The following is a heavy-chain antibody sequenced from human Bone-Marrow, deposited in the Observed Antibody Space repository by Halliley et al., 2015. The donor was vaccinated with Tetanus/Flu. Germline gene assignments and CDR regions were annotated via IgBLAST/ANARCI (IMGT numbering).Heavy chain of an antibody. Sequence: EWLGYISYSGSTKYNPSLKSRVTMSVDTSKNQFSLKLSSVTAADTAMYYGATYSWNYTAFDIWGQGTMVTVSS. J-gene: IGHJ3*02. D-gene: IGHD1-7*01. CDR3: ATYSWNYTAFDI. V-gene: IGHV4-59*01. CDR2: ISYSGST.